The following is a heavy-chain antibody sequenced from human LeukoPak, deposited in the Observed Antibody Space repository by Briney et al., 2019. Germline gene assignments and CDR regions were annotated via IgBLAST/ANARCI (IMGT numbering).Heavy chain of an antibody. D-gene: IGHD4-17*01. Sequence: PGGSLRLSCAASGFTFSSYAMSWVRQAPGKGLEWVSPISGSGGSTYYADSVKGRFTISGDNSKNTLYLQMNSLRAEDTAVYYCAKYGNDYGDYDAFDIWGQGTMVTVSS. V-gene: IGHV3-23*01. CDR3: AKYGNDYGDYDAFDI. CDR1: GFTFSSYA. J-gene: IGHJ3*02. CDR2: ISGSGGST.